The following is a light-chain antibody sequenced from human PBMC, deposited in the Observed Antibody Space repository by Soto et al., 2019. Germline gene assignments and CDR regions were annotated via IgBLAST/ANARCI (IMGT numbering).Light chain of an antibody. CDR1: SSNIGRNS. CDR3: AGWDDTLNGWV. Sequence: QSVLTQAPSASGTPGQRVTISCSGSSSNIGRNSVSWLQQLPGAAPKLLIYTDIHRPSGVPDRFSGSRSGTSASLAITGLQSEDEADYYCAGWDDTLNGWVFGGGTKLTVL. CDR2: TDI. J-gene: IGLJ3*02. V-gene: IGLV1-44*01.